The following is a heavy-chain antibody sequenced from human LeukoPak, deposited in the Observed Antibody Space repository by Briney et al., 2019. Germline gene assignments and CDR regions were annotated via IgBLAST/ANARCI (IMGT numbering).Heavy chain of an antibody. D-gene: IGHD3-22*01. CDR2: ISYDGSNK. V-gene: IGHV3-30*03. Sequence: GGSLRLSCAASGFTFSSYGMHWVRQAPGKGLEWVAVISYDGSNKYYADSVKGRFTISRDNSKNTLYLQMNSLRAEDTAVYYCATHGDYYDSSGYYSYYFDYWGQGTLVTVSS. CDR3: ATHGDYYDSSGYYSYYFDY. J-gene: IGHJ4*02. CDR1: GFTFSSYG.